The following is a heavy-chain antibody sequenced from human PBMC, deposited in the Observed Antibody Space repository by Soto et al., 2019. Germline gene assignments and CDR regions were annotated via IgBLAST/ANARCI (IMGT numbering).Heavy chain of an antibody. CDR1: SASISNYS. Sequence: ETLSLTXTVSSASISNYSWSWIRQPPGKGLEWIGYIYYNVITNYNPSLKSRVTISVDKSKNQFSLKLSSVTAADTAVYYCAGSTTRGVILDYWGQGTQVTVSS. CDR3: AGSTTRGVILDY. V-gene: IGHV4-59*01. J-gene: IGHJ4*02. D-gene: IGHD3-10*01. CDR2: IYYNVIT.